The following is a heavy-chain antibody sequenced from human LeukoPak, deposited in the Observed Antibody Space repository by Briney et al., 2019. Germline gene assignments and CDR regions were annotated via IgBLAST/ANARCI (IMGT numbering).Heavy chain of an antibody. CDR3: ARAGNTRFDY. CDR2: ISGSDGST. V-gene: IGHV3-23*01. CDR1: GFTFSSYA. J-gene: IGHJ4*02. Sequence: GGSLRLSCAASGFTFSSYAMSWVRQAPGKGLEWVSGISGSDGSTYYADSVKGRFTISRDNSKNTLYLQMNSLRAQDTAVYYCARAGNTRFDYWGQGTLVTVSS. D-gene: IGHD2/OR15-2a*01.